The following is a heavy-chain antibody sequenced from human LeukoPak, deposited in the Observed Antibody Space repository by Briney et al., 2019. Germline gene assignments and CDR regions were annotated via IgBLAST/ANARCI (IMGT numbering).Heavy chain of an antibody. J-gene: IGHJ4*02. V-gene: IGHV3-74*01. Sequence: GGSLRLSCAASGFSFNNYWMHWVRQAPGKGLVWVSRIKSDGSGTIHADSVKGRFTISRDNAKNTLYLQMNSLRAEDTAVYYCARDPGDTTMVYDYWGQGTLVTVSS. CDR1: GFSFNNYW. CDR3: ARDPGDTTMVYDY. CDR2: IKSDGSGT. D-gene: IGHD5-18*01.